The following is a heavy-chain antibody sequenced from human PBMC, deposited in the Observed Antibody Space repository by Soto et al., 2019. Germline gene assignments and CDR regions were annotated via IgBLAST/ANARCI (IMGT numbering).Heavy chain of an antibody. CDR1: GGSFSGYY. CDR2: VNHSGGI. J-gene: IGHJ4*02. V-gene: IGHV4-34*02. Sequence: QVQLQQWGAGRLKPSETLSLTCVVYGGSFSGYYWSWIRQPPGKGLEWFGEVNHSGGIDYNPSLKSRVTISVDTSKNQFSLKLSSVTAADTAVYYCAGRNGYYSGIDYWGQGTLVTVSS. D-gene: IGHD3-22*01. CDR3: AGRNGYYSGIDY.